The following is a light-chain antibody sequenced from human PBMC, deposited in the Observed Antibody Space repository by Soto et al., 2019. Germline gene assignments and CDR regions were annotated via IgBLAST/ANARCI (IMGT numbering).Light chain of an antibody. CDR3: QQYNKWPGT. V-gene: IGKV3-15*01. CDR1: QSVSSN. Sequence: EIVMTQSPATLSVSPGERATLSCRASQSVSSNLAWYQQKPGQAPRLLIYGASTRATGIPARFSGSGSGTEFTLTISSLQSEDFAVYYCQQYNKWPGTFGQGTKVDFK. CDR2: GAS. J-gene: IGKJ1*01.